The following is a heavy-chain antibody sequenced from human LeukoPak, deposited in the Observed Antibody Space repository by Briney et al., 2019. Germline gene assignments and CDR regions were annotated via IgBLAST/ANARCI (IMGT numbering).Heavy chain of an antibody. CDR1: GGSISSGGYY. CDR2: IYYSGST. D-gene: IGHD3-22*01. Sequence: SETLSLTCTVSGGSISSGGYYWSWTRQHPGKGLEWIGYIYYSGSTYYNPSLKSRVTISVDTSKNQFSLKLSSVTAADTAVYYCARFGYYYDSSGYRPMYYFDYWGQGTLVTVSS. CDR3: ARFGYYYDSSGYRPMYYFDY. V-gene: IGHV4-31*03. J-gene: IGHJ4*02.